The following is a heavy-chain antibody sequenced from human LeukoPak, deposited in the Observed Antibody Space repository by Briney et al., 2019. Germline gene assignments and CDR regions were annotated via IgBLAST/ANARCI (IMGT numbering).Heavy chain of an antibody. CDR1: GYTFTSYG. V-gene: IGHV1-18*01. Sequence: GASVKVSCKASGYTFTSYGISWVRQAPGQGLEWMGWISAYNGNTNYAQKLQGRVTMTTDTSTSTAYMELRSLRSDDTAVYYCARGPSGYSSSWYNYWGQGTLVTVSS. CDR3: ARGPSGYSSSWYNY. J-gene: IGHJ4*02. CDR2: ISAYNGNT. D-gene: IGHD6-13*01.